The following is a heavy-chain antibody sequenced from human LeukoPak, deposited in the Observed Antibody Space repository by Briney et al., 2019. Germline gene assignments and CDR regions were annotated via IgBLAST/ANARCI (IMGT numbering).Heavy chain of an antibody. D-gene: IGHD6-13*01. V-gene: IGHV3-30*02. CDR3: ARDLGEGSSWYKDYYMDV. Sequence: GSLRLSCAASGFTFSSYGMHWVRQAPGKGLEWVAFIRYDGSNKYYADSVKGRFTISRDNSKNTLYLQMNSLRAEDTAVYYCARDLGEGSSWYKDYYMDVWGKGTTVTVSS. CDR2: IRYDGSNK. J-gene: IGHJ6*03. CDR1: GFTFSSYG.